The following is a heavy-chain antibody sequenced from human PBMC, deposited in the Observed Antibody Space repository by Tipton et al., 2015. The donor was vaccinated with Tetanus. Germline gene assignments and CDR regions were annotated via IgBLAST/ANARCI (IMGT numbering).Heavy chain of an antibody. D-gene: IGHD2-8*01. CDR1: GYIFNNYR. CDR2: IYPGDSDT. CDR3: ARAHCTDGVCNFDF. J-gene: IGHJ4*02. V-gene: IGHV5-51*01. Sequence: MQLVQSGGEVKKPGESLKISCKGSGYIFNNYRIGWVRQKPGKGLEWMGIIYPGDSDTRYSPSFQGQVTIPVDKSINTAYLQWSSLKASDTSMFYCARAHCTDGVCNFDFWGQGALVTVAS.